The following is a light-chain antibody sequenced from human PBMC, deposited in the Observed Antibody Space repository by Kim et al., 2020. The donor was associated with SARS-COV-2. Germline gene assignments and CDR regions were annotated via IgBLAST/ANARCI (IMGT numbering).Light chain of an antibody. CDR3: AAWDDSLNGWV. CDR1: GSNIGTNT. CDR2: TND. J-gene: IGLJ3*02. V-gene: IGLV1-44*01. Sequence: QSVLTQPPSASGTPGQRVTISCAGSGSNIGTNTVNWYQQLPGTAPKLLIYTNDQRPSGVPDRFSGSKSGTSASLAISGLQSDDETDYYCAAWDDSLNGWVFGGGTKLTV.